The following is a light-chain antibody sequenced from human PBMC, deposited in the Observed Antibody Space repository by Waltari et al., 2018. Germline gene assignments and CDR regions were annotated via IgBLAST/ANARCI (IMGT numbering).Light chain of an antibody. CDR1: SGYSSNV. V-gene: IGLV4-69*01. J-gene: IGLJ3*02. CDR3: QTGGHGTWV. CDR2: VNSDGSH. Sequence: QLVLTQSPSASASLGASVKLTCTLSSGYSSNVIAWLQQQPEKGPRSLMKVNSDGSHSKGDGIPARFSGSSSGAERYLTISNLQSEDEADYYCQTGGHGTWVFGGGTKLTVL.